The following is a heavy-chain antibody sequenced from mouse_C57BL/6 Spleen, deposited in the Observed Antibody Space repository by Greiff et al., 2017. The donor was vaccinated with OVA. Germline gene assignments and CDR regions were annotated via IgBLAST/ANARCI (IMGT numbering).Heavy chain of an antibody. CDR3: ARSLITTVEGGYFDV. CDR2: INPNNGGT. D-gene: IGHD1-1*01. J-gene: IGHJ1*03. V-gene: IGHV1-26*01. Sequence: DVQLQESGPELVKPGASVKISCKASGYTFTDYYMNWVKQSHGKSLEWIGDINPNNGGTSYNQKFKGKATLTVDKSSSTAYMELRSLTSDDSAVYYCARSLITTVEGGYFDVWGTGTTVTVSS. CDR1: GYTFTDYY.